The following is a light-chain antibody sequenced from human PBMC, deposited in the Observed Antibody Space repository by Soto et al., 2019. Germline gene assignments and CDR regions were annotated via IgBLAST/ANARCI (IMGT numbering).Light chain of an antibody. CDR2: GAS. Sequence: EIVLTRSPGTLSLSSGESAALSYIASQSVTSSYLAWYQQKPGQAPRLLIYGASSRATGIPDRFSGSGSGTDFTLTISRLEPEDFAVYYCQQYGSSPLTFGGGTKVDIK. J-gene: IGKJ4*01. CDR1: QSVTSSY. V-gene: IGKV3-20*01. CDR3: QQYGSSPLT.